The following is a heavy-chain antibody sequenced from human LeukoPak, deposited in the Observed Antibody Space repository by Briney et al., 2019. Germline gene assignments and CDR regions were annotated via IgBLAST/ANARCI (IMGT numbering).Heavy chain of an antibody. Sequence: PSETLSLTCAAYGGSFSGYYWSWLRQPPGKGLEWIGEINHSGSTNYNPSLKSRVTISVATSKTQFSLKLSSVTAADTAVYYCARGAARYYFDYWGQGTLVTVSS. V-gene: IGHV4-34*01. CDR2: INHSGST. CDR1: GGSFSGYY. CDR3: ARGAARYYFDY. J-gene: IGHJ4*02.